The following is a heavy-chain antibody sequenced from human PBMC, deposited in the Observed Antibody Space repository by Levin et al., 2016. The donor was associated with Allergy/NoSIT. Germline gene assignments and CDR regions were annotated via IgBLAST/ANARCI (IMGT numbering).Heavy chain of an antibody. Sequence: SETLSLTCAITGDSVSSNSAAWNWIRQSPSRGLEWLGRTYYRSKWYNEYAIFVKSRISIMPDTSKNQFSLQLNSVTPEDTAVYYCARDLSGSSNLYVNKGPDYWGQGTLVTVSS. D-gene: IGHD6-13*01. CDR3: ARDLSGSSNLYVNKGPDY. CDR2: TYYRSKWYN. J-gene: IGHJ4*02. V-gene: IGHV6-1*01. CDR1: GDSVSSNSAA.